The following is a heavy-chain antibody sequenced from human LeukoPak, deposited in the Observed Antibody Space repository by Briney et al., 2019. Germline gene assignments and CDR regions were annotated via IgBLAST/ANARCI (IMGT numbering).Heavy chain of an antibody. V-gene: IGHV3-23*01. CDR2: INGSGAST. J-gene: IGHJ3*02. D-gene: IGHD2-2*01. CDR3: AKEIVIIPAASYAFDI. CDR1: GFSFSAYA. Sequence: GGSLRLSCAASGFSFSAYAMSWVRQAPGKGLEWVSDINGSGASTYYADSVKGRFTISRDNSKNTLYLQTNSLRAEDTAVYYCAKEIVIIPAASYAFDIWGQGTMVIVSS.